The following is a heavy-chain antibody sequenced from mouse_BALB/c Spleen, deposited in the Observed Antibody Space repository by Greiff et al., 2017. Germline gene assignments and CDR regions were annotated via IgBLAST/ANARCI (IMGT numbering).Heavy chain of an antibody. V-gene: IGHV1-7*01. CDR3: ARDYYGNYRFDY. CDR2: INPSTGYT. Sequence: QVQLQQSGAELAKPGASVKMSCKASGYTFTSYWMHWVKQRPGQGLEWIGYINPSTGYTEYNQKFKDKATLTADKSSSTAYIQLSSLTSEDSAVYYCARDYYGNYRFDYWGQGTTVTVSA. J-gene: IGHJ2*01. CDR1: GYTFTSYW. D-gene: IGHD2-1*01.